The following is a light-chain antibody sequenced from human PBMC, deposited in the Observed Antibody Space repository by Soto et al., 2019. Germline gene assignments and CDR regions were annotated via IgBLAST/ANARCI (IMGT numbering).Light chain of an antibody. J-gene: IGKJ4*01. CDR3: QQRSNWPPMLT. Sequence: EIVLTQSPATLSLSPGERATLSCRASQSVSSYVAWYQQKPGQAPRLLLYDASNRATGIPARFSGSGSGTDFTLTISILEPEDFAVYCCQQRSNWPPMLTFGGGTKVEIK. CDR1: QSVSSY. CDR2: DAS. V-gene: IGKV3-11*01.